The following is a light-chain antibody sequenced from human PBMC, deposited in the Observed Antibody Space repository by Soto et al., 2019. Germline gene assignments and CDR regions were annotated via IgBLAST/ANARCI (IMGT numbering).Light chain of an antibody. CDR2: RNY. V-gene: IGLV1-47*01. CDR3: CSYVGRNTYV. J-gene: IGLJ1*01. Sequence: QAVLTQPPSASETPGQRVTISCSGSSSNIGSNHVYWYQHLPGTAPKLLIYRNYLRPSGVPDRFSASKSATSASLAISGLRSDDEADYYCCSYVGRNTYVFGTGTKLTVL. CDR1: SSNIGSNH.